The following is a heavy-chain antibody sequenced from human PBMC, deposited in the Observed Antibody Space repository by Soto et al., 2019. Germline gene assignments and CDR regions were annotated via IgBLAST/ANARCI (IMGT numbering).Heavy chain of an antibody. CDR1: GFTFSDYY. J-gene: IGHJ3*02. CDR3: AREVVVVPAAMGFDAFDI. Sequence: QVQLVESGGGLVKPGGSLRLSCAASGFTFSDYYMSWIRQAPGKGLEWVSYISSSGSTIYYADSVKGRFTISRDNAKNSLYLEMNSLRGEDTAVYYCAREVVVVPAAMGFDAFDIWGQGTMVTVSS. V-gene: IGHV3-11*01. D-gene: IGHD2-2*01. CDR2: ISSSGSTI.